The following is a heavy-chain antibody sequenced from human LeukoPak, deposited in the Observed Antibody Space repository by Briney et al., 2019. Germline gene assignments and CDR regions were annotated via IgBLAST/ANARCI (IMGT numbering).Heavy chain of an antibody. CDR1: GGSISSYY. V-gene: IGHV4-59*01. CDR3: AREGTAGTNLNWFDP. D-gene: IGHD1-1*01. CDR2: ISYSGST. Sequence: SETLSLTCTVSGGSISSYYWSWIRQPPGKGLEWIGYISYSGSTNFNPSLKSRVTISVDTSKNQFSLKLSSVIAADTAVYYCAREGTAGTNLNWFDPWGQGTLVTVSS. J-gene: IGHJ5*02.